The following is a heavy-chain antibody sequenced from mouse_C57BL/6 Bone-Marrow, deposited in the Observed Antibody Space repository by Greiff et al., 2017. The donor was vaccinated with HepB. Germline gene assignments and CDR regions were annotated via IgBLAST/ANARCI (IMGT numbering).Heavy chain of an antibody. CDR1: GYSFTGYY. D-gene: IGHD2-1*01. CDR2: INPSTGGT. V-gene: IGHV1-42*01. J-gene: IGHJ4*01. Sequence: VQLKQSGPELVKPGASVKISCKASGYSFTGYYMNWVKQSPEKSLEWIGEINPSTGGTTYNQKFKAKATLTVDKSSSTAYMQLKSLTSEDSAVYYCASGGNYLYYYAMDYWGQGTSVTVSS. CDR3: ASGGNYLYYYAMDY.